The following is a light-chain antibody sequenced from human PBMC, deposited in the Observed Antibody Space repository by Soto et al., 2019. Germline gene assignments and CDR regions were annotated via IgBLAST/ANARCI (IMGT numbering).Light chain of an antibody. Sequence: DVVLTQSPDSLAVSMGERATIICKSSQSVLYSSNNMNYLAWYQQKAGQPPKLLIYWASTRESGVPDRFGGSRSGTEFTLTINSLQAEDVAVYYCQQYYSTPWTFGQGTKVEIK. J-gene: IGKJ1*01. CDR3: QQYYSTPWT. V-gene: IGKV4-1*01. CDR1: QSVLYSSNNMNY. CDR2: WAS.